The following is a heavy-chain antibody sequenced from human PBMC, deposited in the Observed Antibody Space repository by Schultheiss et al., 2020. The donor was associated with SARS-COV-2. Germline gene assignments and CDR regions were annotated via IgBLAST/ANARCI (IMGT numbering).Heavy chain of an antibody. V-gene: IGHV2-5*02. CDR3: AHRRGDSPDY. J-gene: IGHJ4*02. Sequence: TLSLTCTVSGGSISSSSYYWGWIRQPPGKGLEWLARIDWDDDKRYSPSLKSRLTITKDTSKNQVVLTMTNMDPVDTATYYCAHRRGDSPDYWGQGTLVTVSS. CDR2: IDWDDDK. CDR1: GGSISSSSYY. D-gene: IGHD2-21*02.